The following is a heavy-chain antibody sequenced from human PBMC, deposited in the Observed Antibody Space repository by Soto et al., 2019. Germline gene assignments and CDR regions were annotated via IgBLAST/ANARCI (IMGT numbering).Heavy chain of an antibody. V-gene: IGHV1-3*01. J-gene: IGHJ1*01. CDR2: INAGNGNT. CDR1: GYTFTSYA. Sequence: QVQLVQSGAEVKKPGASVKVSCKASGYTFTSYAMHWVRQAPGQRLEWMGWINAGNGNTKYSQKFQGRVTITRDTSASTAYMELSSLRSEDTAVYYCARDRQQRTAEYFQHWGQGTLVTVS. D-gene: IGHD6-13*01. CDR3: ARDRQQRTAEYFQH.